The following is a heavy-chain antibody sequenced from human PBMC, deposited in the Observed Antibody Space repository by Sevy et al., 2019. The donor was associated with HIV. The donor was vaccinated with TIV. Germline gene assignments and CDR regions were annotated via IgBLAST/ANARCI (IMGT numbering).Heavy chain of an antibody. CDR2: ISTGGATI. Sequence: GGSLRLSCVASGFTFSRYEVNWVRQAPGKGLQWISYISTGGATIYYSDSLKGRFTISRDNAKNSVHLQMNSLRAEDTALYNCATSRRDDYNYFFDYWGQGTLVTVSS. CDR3: ATSRRDDYNYFFDY. D-gene: IGHD4-4*01. J-gene: IGHJ4*02. CDR1: GFTFSRYE. V-gene: IGHV3-48*03.